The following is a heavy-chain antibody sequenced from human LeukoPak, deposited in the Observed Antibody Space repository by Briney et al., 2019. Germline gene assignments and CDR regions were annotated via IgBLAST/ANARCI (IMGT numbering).Heavy chain of an antibody. J-gene: IGHJ6*03. Sequence: SETLSLTCTVSGGSISSSSYYWGWIRQPPGKGLEWIGSIYYSGSTYYNPSLKSRVTISVDTSKNQFSLKLSSVTAADTAVYYCARRTRQYSGSYYYYYYYMDVWGKGTTVTISS. CDR2: IYYSGST. V-gene: IGHV4-39*01. CDR1: GGSISSSSYY. D-gene: IGHD1-26*01. CDR3: ARRTRQYSGSYYYYYYYMDV.